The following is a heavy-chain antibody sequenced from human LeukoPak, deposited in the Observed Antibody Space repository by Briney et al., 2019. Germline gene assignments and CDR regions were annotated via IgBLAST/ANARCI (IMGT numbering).Heavy chain of an antibody. Sequence: TLSLTCTVSGGAITDSNYYWGWIRQPPGKALEWLALIYWDDDKRYSPSLKSRLTITKDTSKNQVVLTMTNMDPVDTATYYCAHRLIGYCSGGSCEGVFDYWGQGTLVTVSS. D-gene: IGHD2-15*01. CDR3: AHRLIGYCSGGSCEGVFDY. CDR2: IYWDDDK. CDR1: GGAITDSNYY. V-gene: IGHV2-5*02. J-gene: IGHJ4*02.